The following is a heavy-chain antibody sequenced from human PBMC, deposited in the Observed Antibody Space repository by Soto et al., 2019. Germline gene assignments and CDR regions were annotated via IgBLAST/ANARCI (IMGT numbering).Heavy chain of an antibody. D-gene: IGHD6-19*01. V-gene: IGHV3-30-3*01. CDR3: AREVRMAVAGPEYYYYYGMDV. Sequence: QVQLVESGGGVVQPGRSLRLSCAASGFTFSSYAMHWVRQAPGKGLEWVAVISYDGSNKYYADSVKGRFTISRDNSKNTLYLQMNSLRAEDTAVYYCAREVRMAVAGPEYYYYYGMDVWGQGTTVTVSS. CDR2: ISYDGSNK. J-gene: IGHJ6*02. CDR1: GFTFSSYA.